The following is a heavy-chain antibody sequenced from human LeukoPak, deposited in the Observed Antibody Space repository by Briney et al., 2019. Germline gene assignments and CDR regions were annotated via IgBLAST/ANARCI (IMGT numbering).Heavy chain of an antibody. V-gene: IGHV3-30*04. D-gene: IGHD3-22*01. Sequence: GGSLRLSCAASGFTFSSYAMHWVRQAPGKGLEWVAVISYDGSNKYYADSVKGRFTISRDNSKNTLYLQMNSLRAEDTAVYYCARDRPYYDSSGYYYGRYYMDVWGKGTTVTVSS. J-gene: IGHJ6*03. CDR2: ISYDGSNK. CDR3: ARDRPYYDSSGYYYGRYYMDV. CDR1: GFTFSSYA.